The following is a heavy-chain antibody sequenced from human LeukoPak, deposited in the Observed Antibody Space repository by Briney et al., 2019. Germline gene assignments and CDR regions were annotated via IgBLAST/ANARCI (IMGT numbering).Heavy chain of an antibody. CDR1: GFTFNTYA. CDR2: VSGRISAT. J-gene: IGHJ4*02. Sequence: GGSLRLSCAASGFTFNTYAMRWVRQAPGKGLEWVSSVSGRISATYYADSVRGRFTISRDNSKNTLYLQMNSLRAEDTAVYYCARGPYCGGDRLLGYFDYWGQGTLVTVSS. D-gene: IGHD2-21*02. CDR3: ARGPYCGGDRLLGYFDY. V-gene: IGHV3-23*01.